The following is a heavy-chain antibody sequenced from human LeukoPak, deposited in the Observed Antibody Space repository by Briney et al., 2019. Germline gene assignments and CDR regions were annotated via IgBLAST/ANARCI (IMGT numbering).Heavy chain of an antibody. Sequence: PGRSLRLSCAASGFTIDDYAMHWVRQAPGKGLEWVSGISWNSGSIGYADSVKGRFTISRDNAKNSLYLQMNSLRAEDTALYYCAKGGGSGPPSYMDVWGKGTRSPSP. V-gene: IGHV3-9*01. J-gene: IGHJ6*03. CDR3: AKGGGSGPPSYMDV. CDR2: ISWNSGSI. D-gene: IGHD2-15*01. CDR1: GFTIDDYA.